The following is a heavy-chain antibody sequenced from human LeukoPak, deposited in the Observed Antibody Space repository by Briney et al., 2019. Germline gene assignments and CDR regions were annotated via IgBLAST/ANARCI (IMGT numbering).Heavy chain of an antibody. J-gene: IGHJ4*02. CDR1: GFTFDDYA. D-gene: IGHD2-2*01. V-gene: IGHV3-9*01. CDR3: AKGSQYQLSMYYFDY. Sequence: GGSLRLSCAASGFTFDDYAMHWVRQAPGKGLEWVSGISWNSGSIGYVDSVKGRFTISRDNAKNSLYLQMNSLRAEDTALYYCAKGSQYQLSMYYFDYWGQGTLVTVSS. CDR2: ISWNSGSI.